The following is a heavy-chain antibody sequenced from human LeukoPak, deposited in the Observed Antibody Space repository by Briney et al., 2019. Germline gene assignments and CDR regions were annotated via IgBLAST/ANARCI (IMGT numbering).Heavy chain of an antibody. CDR1: GGSISSYY. V-gene: IGHV4-4*07. D-gene: IGHD3-16*01. Sequence: AAETLSLTCTVSGGSISSYYWSWIRQPAGKGLEWIGRIYTSGSTNYNPSLKSRVTMSVDTSKNQFSLKLSSVTAADTAVYYCARGGQRPLFDYWGQGTLVTVSS. J-gene: IGHJ4*02. CDR2: IYTSGST. CDR3: ARGGQRPLFDY.